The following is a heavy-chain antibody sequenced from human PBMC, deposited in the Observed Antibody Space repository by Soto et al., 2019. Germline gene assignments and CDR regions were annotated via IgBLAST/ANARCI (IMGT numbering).Heavy chain of an antibody. V-gene: IGHV4-34*01. J-gene: IGHJ6*03. D-gene: IGHD6-13*01. CDR3: ARGAPVGYSRNYYYYYYMDV. CDR2: INHSGST. Sequence: SQTLSLTCAVYGGSFSGYYWSWIRQPPGKGLEWIGEINHSGSTNYNPSLKSRVTISVDTSKNQFSLKLSSVTAADTAVYYCARGAPVGYSRNYYYYYYMDVWGKGTTVTVSS. CDR1: GGSFSGYY.